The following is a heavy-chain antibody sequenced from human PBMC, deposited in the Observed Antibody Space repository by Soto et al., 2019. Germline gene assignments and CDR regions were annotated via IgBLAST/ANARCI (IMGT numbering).Heavy chain of an antibody. V-gene: IGHV4-59*01. CDR2: IDYSGST. J-gene: IGHJ5*02. Sequence: SETLSLTCTVSGGSISSYYWSWIRQPPGKGLEWIGYIDYSGSTNYNPSLKSRVTISVDTSKNQFSLKLNSVTAADTAVYFCVRTFPPAPRVVLSHNWFVPWGPGTLVTVSS. CDR3: VRTFPPAPRVVLSHNWFVP. CDR1: GGSISSYY. D-gene: IGHD2-2*01.